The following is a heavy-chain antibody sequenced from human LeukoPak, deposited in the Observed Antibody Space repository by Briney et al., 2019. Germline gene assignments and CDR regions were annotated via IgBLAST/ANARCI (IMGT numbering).Heavy chain of an antibody. V-gene: IGHV3-23*01. D-gene: IGHD3-22*01. CDR1: GFSFNNFA. Sequence: GGSLRLSCAASGFSFNNFAMTWVRQAPGRGLEWVSGITISGGSTYYADSVKGRFTISRDNSKNTLYLQMDRLRVEDTAVYYCARCLGSSAYNTLDYWGQGTLVTVSS. J-gene: IGHJ4*02. CDR2: ITISGGST. CDR3: ARCLGSSAYNTLDY.